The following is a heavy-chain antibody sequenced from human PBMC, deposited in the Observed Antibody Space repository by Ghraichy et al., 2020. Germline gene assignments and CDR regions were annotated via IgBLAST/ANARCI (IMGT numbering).Heavy chain of an antibody. CDR3: ASLHSSGWQGFDY. CDR2: IYYSGST. Sequence: SETLSLTCTVSGGSISSSSYYWGWIRQPPGKGLEWIGSIYYSGSTYYNPSLKSRVTISVDTSKNQFSLKLSSVTAADTAVYYCASLHSSGWQGFDYWGQGTLVTVSS. D-gene: IGHD6-19*01. J-gene: IGHJ4*02. V-gene: IGHV4-39*01. CDR1: GGSISSSSYY.